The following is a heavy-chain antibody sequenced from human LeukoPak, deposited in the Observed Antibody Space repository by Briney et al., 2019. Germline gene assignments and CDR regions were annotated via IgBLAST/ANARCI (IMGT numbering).Heavy chain of an antibody. V-gene: IGHV3-30*03. J-gene: IGHJ4*02. CDR2: ISYDGSNK. Sequence: GRSLRLSCAASGFTFSSYGMHWVRQAPGKGLEWVAVISYDGSNKYYADSVKGRINISRDNSKNTVYLQMSNVTAEDTAMYHCARDRGGSGWYYLDYWGQGTLVAVSS. CDR3: ARDRGGSGWYYLDY. D-gene: IGHD6-19*01. CDR1: GFTFSSYG.